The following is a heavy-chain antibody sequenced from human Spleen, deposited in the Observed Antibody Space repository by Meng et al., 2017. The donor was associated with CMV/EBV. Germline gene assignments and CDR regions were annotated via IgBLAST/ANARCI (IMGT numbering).Heavy chain of an antibody. CDR1: GGSISSGDHY. J-gene: IGHJ4*02. V-gene: IGHV4-30-4*01. D-gene: IGHD5-18*01. CDR2: IYYSGST. Sequence: SETLSLTCTVSGGSISSGDHYWSWIRQAPGKGLEWIGYIYYSGSTYYNPSLKSRVTISVDTSKNQFSLKLSSVTAADTAVYYCARADTASVRVYFDYWGQGTLVTVSS. CDR3: ARADTASVRVYFDY.